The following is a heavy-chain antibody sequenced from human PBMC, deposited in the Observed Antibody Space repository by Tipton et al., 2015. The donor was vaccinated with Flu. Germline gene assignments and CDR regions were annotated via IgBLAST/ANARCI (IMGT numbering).Heavy chain of an antibody. V-gene: IGHV3-30*04. Sequence: SLRLSCAASGFTFSSYAMHWVRQAPGKGLEWVAVISYDGSNKYYADSVKGRFTISRDNSKNTLYLQMNSLRAEDTAVYYCARDGRPRYFDWLFQKGYGMDVCGQGTTVTVSS. J-gene: IGHJ6*02. D-gene: IGHD3-9*01. CDR2: ISYDGSNK. CDR1: GFTFSSYA. CDR3: ARDGRPRYFDWLFQKGYGMDV.